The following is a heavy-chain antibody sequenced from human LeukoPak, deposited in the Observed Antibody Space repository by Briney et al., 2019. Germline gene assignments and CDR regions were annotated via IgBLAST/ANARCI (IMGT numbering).Heavy chain of an antibody. CDR2: SYYCANM. V-gene: IGHV4-39*01. CDR1: GGSINTNKYH. CDR3: ARRGAHYDGSGTYYNEVFDI. Sequence: SEPLSLTCSVSGGSINTNKYHWGWIRQAPGKGLEWIGNSYYCANMLYNPCLKSRVIIYIDTPKNQFSLKLSSMTAADTAVYYCARRGAHYDGSGTYYNEVFDIWGQGTMVTLSS. J-gene: IGHJ3*02. D-gene: IGHD3-10*01.